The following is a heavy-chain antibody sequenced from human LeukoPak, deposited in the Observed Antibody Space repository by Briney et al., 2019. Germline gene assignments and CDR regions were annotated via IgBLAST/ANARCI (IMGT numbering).Heavy chain of an antibody. D-gene: IGHD3-10*01. J-gene: IGHJ5*02. CDR2: IWYDGSNK. CDR1: GFTFSSYG. CDR3: ARGFEYYYGSGSLGWFDP. V-gene: IGHV3-33*01. Sequence: PGRSLRLSCAASGFTFSSYGMHWVRQAPGKGLEWVAVIWYDGSNKYYADSVKGRFTISRDNSKNTLYLQMNSLRAEDTAVYYCARGFEYYYGSGSLGWFDPWGQGTLVTVSS.